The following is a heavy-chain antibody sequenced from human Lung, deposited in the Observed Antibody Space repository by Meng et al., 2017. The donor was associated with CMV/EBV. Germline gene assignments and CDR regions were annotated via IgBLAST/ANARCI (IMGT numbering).Heavy chain of an antibody. CDR3: ARVWNYAILPGYYTPYFDY. J-gene: IGHJ4*02. CDR1: GYTCTSDG. D-gene: IGHD3-9*01. Sequence: VVSVAEVKKPGDAGKVSWKASGYTCTSDGVSWVRQAPGKGLEWMGWISTYNGNTNYAPTLQGRFPLTPAPSPSPVSIEVRRLRSYDPAVYSCARVWNYAILPGYYTPYFDYWGQGTLVTVSS. V-gene: IGHV1-18*01. CDR2: ISTYNGNT.